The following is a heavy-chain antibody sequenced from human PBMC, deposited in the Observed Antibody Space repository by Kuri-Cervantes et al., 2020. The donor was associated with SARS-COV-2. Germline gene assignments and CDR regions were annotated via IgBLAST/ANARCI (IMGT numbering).Heavy chain of an antibody. V-gene: IGHV4-59*07. CDR2: IYYSGST. CDR3: ASHRAGQQLVYYYYGMDV. CDR1: CGSISSYY. J-gene: IGHJ6*02. Sequence: SDTLSLTRTVSCGSISSYYWSWIRQPPGKGLEWIGYIYYSGSTNYNPSLKSRVTISVDTSKNQFALKLSYVTAADKAVYYCASHRAGQQLVYYYYGMDVWGQGNTVTVSS. D-gene: IGHD6-13*01.